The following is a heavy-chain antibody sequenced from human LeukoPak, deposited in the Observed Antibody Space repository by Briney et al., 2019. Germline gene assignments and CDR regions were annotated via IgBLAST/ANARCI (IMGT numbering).Heavy chain of an antibody. J-gene: IGHJ4*02. D-gene: IGHD3-10*01. CDR3: AKDVRLWFGESYMGDYFDY. V-gene: IGHV3-30*18. Sequence: GGSLRLSCAASGFTFSSYGMHWVRQAPGKGLEWVAVISYDGSNKYYADSVKGRFTISRDNSKNTLYLQMNSLRAEDTAVYYCAKDVRLWFGESYMGDYFDYWGQGTLVTVSS. CDR2: ISYDGSNK. CDR1: GFTFSSYG.